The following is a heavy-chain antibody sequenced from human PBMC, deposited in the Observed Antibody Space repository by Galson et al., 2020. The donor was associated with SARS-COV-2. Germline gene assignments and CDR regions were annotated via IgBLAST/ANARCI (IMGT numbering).Heavy chain of an antibody. Sequence: GESLKISCAASGFTFSSYAMHWVRQAPGKGLEWVAVISYDGSNKYYADSVKGRFTISRDNSKNTLYLQMNSLRAEDTAVYYCARPHSGSYYVDYFDYWGQGTLVTVSS. CDR3: ARPHSGSYYVDYFDY. CDR1: GFTFSSYA. D-gene: IGHD1-26*01. V-gene: IGHV3-30*04. CDR2: ISYDGSNK. J-gene: IGHJ4*02.